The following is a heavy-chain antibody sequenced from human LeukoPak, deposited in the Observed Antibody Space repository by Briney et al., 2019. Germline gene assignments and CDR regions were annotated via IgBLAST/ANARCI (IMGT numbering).Heavy chain of an antibody. Sequence: ASVKVSCKASGGTFSSYTISWVRQAPGQGLEWMGRIIPILGIANYAQKFQGRVTITADKSTSTAYMELSSLRSEDTGVYYCARGLKGSSSEYFQLWGQGTLVSVSS. CDR3: ARGLKGSSSEYFQL. V-gene: IGHV1-69*02. CDR1: GGTFSSYT. D-gene: IGHD6-6*01. J-gene: IGHJ1*01. CDR2: IIPILGIA.